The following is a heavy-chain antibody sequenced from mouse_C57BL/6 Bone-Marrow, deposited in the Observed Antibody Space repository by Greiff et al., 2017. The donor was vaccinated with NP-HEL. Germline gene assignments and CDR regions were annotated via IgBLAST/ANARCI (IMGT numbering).Heavy chain of an antibody. Sequence: DVMLVESGGGLVKPGGSLKLSCAASGFTFSSYAMSWVRQTPEKRLEWVATISDGGSYTYYPDNVKGRFTISRDNAKNNLYLQMSHLKSEDTAMYYCARSWWAWFAYWGQGTLVTVSA. CDR2: ISDGGSYT. CDR1: GFTFSSYA. D-gene: IGHD1-1*02. V-gene: IGHV5-4*03. J-gene: IGHJ3*01. CDR3: ARSWWAWFAY.